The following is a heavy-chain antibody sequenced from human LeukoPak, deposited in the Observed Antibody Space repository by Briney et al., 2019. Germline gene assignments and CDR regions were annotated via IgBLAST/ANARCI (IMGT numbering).Heavy chain of an antibody. J-gene: IGHJ4*02. CDR2: IRSKIYGGTA. CDR3: TRDQTPYY. Sequence: GGSLRLSCTASGFTFGDYAMTWVRQAPGKGLEWVGFIRSKIYGGTAEYAASVQGRFTISRDDSKGIAYLQMDSLKTEDTAVYYCTRDQTPYYWGQGTLVTVSS. V-gene: IGHV3-49*04. CDR1: GFTFGDYA.